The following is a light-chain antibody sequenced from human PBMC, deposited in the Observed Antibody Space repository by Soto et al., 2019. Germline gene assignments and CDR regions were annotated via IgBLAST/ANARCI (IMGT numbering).Light chain of an antibody. CDR3: AAWDDSLNGEVV. CDR2: STN. CDR1: SSNIGSNS. J-gene: IGLJ2*01. V-gene: IGLV1-44*01. Sequence: QAVVTQPPSASGTPGQRVTISCSGSSSNIGSNSVNLYQQLPGTAPKLLIYSTNQRPSGVPDRFSGSKSDTSASLAISGLQSEDEADYYCAAWDDSLNGEVVFGGGTKLTVL.